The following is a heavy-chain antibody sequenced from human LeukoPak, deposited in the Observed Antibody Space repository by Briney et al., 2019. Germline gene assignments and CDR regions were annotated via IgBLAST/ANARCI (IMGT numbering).Heavy chain of an antibody. J-gene: IGHJ3*01. CDR1: GYTFTSYG. V-gene: IGHV1-18*01. D-gene: IGHD2-15*01. CDR2: ISAYNGNT. Sequence: ASVKVSCKASGYTFTSYGITWVRQAPGQGLEWMGWISAYNGNTNYAQKFQGRVTMTTDTSTTTAYMELGSLRSDDTAVYYCARGLGSFGAFDVWGQGTMVTVSS. CDR3: ARGLGSFGAFDV.